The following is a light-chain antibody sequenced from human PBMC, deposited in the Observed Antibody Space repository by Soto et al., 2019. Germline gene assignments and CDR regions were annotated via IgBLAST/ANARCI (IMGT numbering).Light chain of an antibody. J-gene: IGKJ5*01. V-gene: IGKV1-9*01. CDR3: QQANSFPIS. CDR1: QGISSY. Sequence: IQLTQSPSSLSASVGDRVTITCRASQGISSYLAWYQQKPGEAPKLLIYAASTLQSGVPSRFSGSGSGTDFTLTISSLQPEDFATYYCQQANSFPISFGQGTRLEI. CDR2: AAS.